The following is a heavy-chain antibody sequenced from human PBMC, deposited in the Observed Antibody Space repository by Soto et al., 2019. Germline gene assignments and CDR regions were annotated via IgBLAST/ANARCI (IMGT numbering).Heavy chain of an antibody. V-gene: IGHV4-31*03. CDR2: IYYSGST. D-gene: IGHD6-19*01. CDR3: ARDGRLASLCDY. Sequence: QVQLQESGPGLVKPSQTLSLTCTVSGGSINTVSYYWSWIRQHPGKGLEWIGYIYYSGSTYYNPSLKSRVTLSVDTSTNQFSLKLKSVTAADTAVYYCARDGRLASLCDYWGQGTLVTVSS. CDR1: GGSINTVSYY. J-gene: IGHJ4*02.